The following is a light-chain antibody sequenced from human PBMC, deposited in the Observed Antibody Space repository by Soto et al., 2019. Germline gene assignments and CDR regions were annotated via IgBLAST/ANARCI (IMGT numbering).Light chain of an antibody. CDR3: QLYNSQRT. V-gene: IGKV1-5*03. J-gene: IGKJ1*01. CDR2: KAS. CDR1: QYISSW. Sequence: DIPMTQSPSTLSASVGDRVTITCRASQYISSWLAWYQQKPGKAPKLLIYKASSLESGVPSRFSGSGSGTEFTLTISSLQPDDFATYYCQLYNSQRTFGKGTKVEIK.